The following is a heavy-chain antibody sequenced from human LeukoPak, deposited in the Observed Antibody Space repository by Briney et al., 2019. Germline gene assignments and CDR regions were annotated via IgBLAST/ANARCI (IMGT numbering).Heavy chain of an antibody. D-gene: IGHD1-1*01. CDR3: ARVSRQLGYYYYMDV. Sequence: PSETLSLTCTVSGGSISSGSYYWSWIRQPAGKGLEWIGRIYTSGSTNYNPSLKSRVTISVDTSKNQFSLKLSSVTAADTAVYYCARVSRQLGYYYYMDVWGKGTTVTVSS. J-gene: IGHJ6*03. CDR2: IYTSGST. V-gene: IGHV4-61*02. CDR1: GGSISSGSYY.